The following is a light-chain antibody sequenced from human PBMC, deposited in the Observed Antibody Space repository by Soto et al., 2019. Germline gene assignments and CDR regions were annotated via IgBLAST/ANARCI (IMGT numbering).Light chain of an antibody. CDR3: CGYLGACSYV. V-gene: IGLV2-23*01. CDR2: EGT. J-gene: IGLJ1*01. Sequence: HSALTQPASVSGAPGQSITIACTGTNNLVSWYQQHPGKAPKVVVYEGTKRPSGVSNRFSGSSSGGTASLTISGLQAKDEDSYFCCGYLGACSYVFGPGTKVTVL. CDR1: NNL.